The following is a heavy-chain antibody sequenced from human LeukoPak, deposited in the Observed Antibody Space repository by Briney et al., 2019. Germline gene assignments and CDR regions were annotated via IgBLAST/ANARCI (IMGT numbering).Heavy chain of an antibody. CDR2: IYTSGST. V-gene: IGHV4-4*07. Sequence: SETLSLTCAVSGGSISSYYWSWIRQPAGKGLEWIGRIYTSGSTNYNPSLKSRVTMSVDTSKNQFSLKLSSVTAADTAVYYCARDYDFWSPFDPWGQGTLVTVSS. D-gene: IGHD3-3*01. CDR1: GGSISSYY. J-gene: IGHJ5*02. CDR3: ARDYDFWSPFDP.